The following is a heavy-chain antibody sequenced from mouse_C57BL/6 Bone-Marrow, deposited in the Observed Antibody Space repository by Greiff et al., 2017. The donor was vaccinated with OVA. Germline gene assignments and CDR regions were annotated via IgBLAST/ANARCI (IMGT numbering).Heavy chain of an antibody. Sequence: EVQLQQSGAELVKPGASVKLSCTASGFNINDYYMHWVKQRPEQGLEWIGWIDPEDGENKYAPKFQGKATITADTSSSTAYRQHSSLTAEYTAVYYSAKRYYWGQGTTLTVSS. J-gene: IGHJ2*01. CDR2: IDPEDGEN. CDR1: GFNINDYY. CDR3: AKRYY. V-gene: IGHV14-2*01.